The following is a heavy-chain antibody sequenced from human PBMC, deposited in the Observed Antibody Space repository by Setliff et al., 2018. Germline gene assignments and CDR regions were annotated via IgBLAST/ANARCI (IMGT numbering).Heavy chain of an antibody. J-gene: IGHJ3*02. CDR2: IIPIFGTA. V-gene: IGHV1-69*13. D-gene: IGHD1-1*01. CDR1: GGTFSSYA. CDR3: AREDWNGLDI. Sequence: SVKVSCKASGGTFSSYAISWVRQAPGQGLEWMGGIIPIFGTANYAQKFQGRVTITKNSLYLQRNSLRAEDTAVYYCAREDWNGLDIWGKGTMVTVSS.